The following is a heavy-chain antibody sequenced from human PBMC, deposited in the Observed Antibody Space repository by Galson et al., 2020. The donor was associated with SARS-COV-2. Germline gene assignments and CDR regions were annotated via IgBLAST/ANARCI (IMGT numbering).Heavy chain of an antibody. CDR1: GGSISSSNYY. CDR2: TYYSGSG. D-gene: IGHD3-9*01. J-gene: IGHJ4*02. CDR3: ARQILTGYYSFYYFDY. Sequence: SETLSLTCSVSGGSISSSNYYWGWVRQPPGKGPEWIGSTYYSGSGYYNPSLTSRLTISVDTSKNQFFMKLTPVTAADTAVYYCARQILTGYYSFYYFDYWGQGALITVSS. V-gene: IGHV4-39*01.